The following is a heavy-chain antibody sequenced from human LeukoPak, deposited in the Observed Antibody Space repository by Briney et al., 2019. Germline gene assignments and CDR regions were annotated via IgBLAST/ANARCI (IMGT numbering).Heavy chain of an antibody. V-gene: IGHV4-59*08. CDR3: ARLIGGVGYFDL. CDR1: GVSISSYY. CDR2: IHYSGST. Sequence: SETLSLTCTVSGVSISSYYWSWIRQPPGKGLEWIGYIHYSGSTNYNPSVKSRVTISLDTSKNQFFLKLSSVTAADTAVYYCARLIGGVGYFDLWGRGTLVTVSS. J-gene: IGHJ2*01.